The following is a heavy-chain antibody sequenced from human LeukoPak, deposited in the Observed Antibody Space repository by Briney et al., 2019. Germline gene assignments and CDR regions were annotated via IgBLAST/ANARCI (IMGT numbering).Heavy chain of an antibody. J-gene: IGHJ5*02. V-gene: IGHV4-59*08. CDR3: ARPYIAAAGRRTWFDP. CDR1: GGSISSYY. D-gene: IGHD6-13*01. CDR2: IYYSGST. Sequence: SETLSLTCTVSGGSISSYYWSWIRQPPGKGLEWIGYIYYSGSTNYNPSLKSRVTISVDTSKNQFSLKLSSVTAADTAVYYCARPYIAAAGRRTWFDPWGQGTLVTVSS.